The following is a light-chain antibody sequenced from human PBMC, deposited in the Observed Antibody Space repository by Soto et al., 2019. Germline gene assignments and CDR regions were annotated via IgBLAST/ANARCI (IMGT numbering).Light chain of an antibody. J-gene: IGKJ1*01. CDR2: GAS. V-gene: IGKV3-20*01. Sequence: EIVMTQSPATLSVSPEERATLSCRASQSVSSSYLAWYQQKPGQAPRLLIYGASSMATGIPDRFSGSGSGTDFTLTISRLEPEDFAVYYCQQYGSSPWTFGQGTKVDIK. CDR1: QSVSSSY. CDR3: QQYGSSPWT.